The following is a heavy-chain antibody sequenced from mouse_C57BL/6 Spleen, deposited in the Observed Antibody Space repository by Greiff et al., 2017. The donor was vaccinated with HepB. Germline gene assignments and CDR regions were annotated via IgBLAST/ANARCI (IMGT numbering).Heavy chain of an antibody. CDR2: FYPGSGSI. V-gene: IGHV1-62-2*01. D-gene: IGHD2-4*01. J-gene: IGHJ2*01. CDR3: ERHEEGAHDDYDEGFDY. Sequence: VQLQQSGAELVKPGASVKLSCKASGYTFTEYTIHWVKQRSGQGLEWIGWFYPGSGSIKYNEKFKDKATLTADKSSSTVYMELSRLISEGSAVWLCERHEEGAHDDYDEGFDYWGQGATLTVSS. CDR1: GYTFTEYT.